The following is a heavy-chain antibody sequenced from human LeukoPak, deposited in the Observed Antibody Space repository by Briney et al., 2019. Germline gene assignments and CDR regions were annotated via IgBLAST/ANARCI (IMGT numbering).Heavy chain of an antibody. D-gene: IGHD3-10*01. V-gene: IGHV4-34*01. CDR2: INHSGST. Sequence: SETLSLTCAVYGGSFSGYYWSWIRQPPGKGLEWIGEINHSGSTNYNPSLKSRVTISVDTSKNQFSLKLSSVTAADTAVYYCARGRLLWPLDYWGQGTLVTVSS. CDR3: ARGRLLWPLDY. J-gene: IGHJ4*02. CDR1: GGSFSGYY.